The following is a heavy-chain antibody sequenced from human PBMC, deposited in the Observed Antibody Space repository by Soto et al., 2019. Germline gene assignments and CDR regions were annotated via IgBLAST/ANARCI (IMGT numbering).Heavy chain of an antibody. D-gene: IGHD6-19*01. CDR1: GYTFASYY. CDR2: INPSGGST. V-gene: IGHV1-46*03. J-gene: IGHJ5*02. CDR3: ARGAAVAGMGDWFDP. Sequence: ASVKVSCKASGYTFASYYRHWVRQAPGQGLEWMGIINPSGGSTSYAQKFQGRVTMTRDTSTSTVYMELSSLRSEDTAVYYCARGAAVAGMGDWFDPWGQGTLVTVSS.